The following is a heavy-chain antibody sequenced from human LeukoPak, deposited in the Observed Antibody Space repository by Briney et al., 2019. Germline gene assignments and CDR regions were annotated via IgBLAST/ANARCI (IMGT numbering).Heavy chain of an antibody. D-gene: IGHD6-19*01. CDR3: AKSDSSGWYYFDY. J-gene: IGHJ4*02. CDR2: ISYDGSNK. CDR1: GFTFSSYG. Sequence: GGSLRLSCAASGFTFSSYGMHWVRQAPGKGLEWVAVISYDGSNKYYADSVKGRFTISRDNSKNTLYLQMNSLRAEDTAVYYCAKSDSSGWYYFDYWGQGTLVTVSS. V-gene: IGHV3-30*18.